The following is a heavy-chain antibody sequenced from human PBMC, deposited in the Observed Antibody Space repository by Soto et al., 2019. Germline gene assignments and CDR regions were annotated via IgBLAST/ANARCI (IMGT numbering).Heavy chain of an antibody. D-gene: IGHD3-16*02. J-gene: IGHJ6*02. Sequence: PGESLKISCKGSGYSFTSYWIGWVRQMPGKGLEWMGIIYPGDSDTRYSPSFQGQVTISADKSISTAYLQWSSLKASDTAMYYCARQNDYVWGSYRRPQVVDVWGQGTTVTVS. CDR3: ARQNDYVWGSYRRPQVVDV. CDR2: IYPGDSDT. CDR1: GYSFTSYW. V-gene: IGHV5-51*01.